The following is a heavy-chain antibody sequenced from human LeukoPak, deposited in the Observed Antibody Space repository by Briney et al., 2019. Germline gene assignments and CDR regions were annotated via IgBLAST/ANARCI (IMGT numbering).Heavy chain of an antibody. V-gene: IGHV3-30*03. D-gene: IGHD6-13*01. CDR3: ARGGISSSWYDY. CDR2: ISYDGSNK. Sequence: PGGSLRLSCAASGFTFSSYGMHWVRQAPGKGLEWVAVISYDGSNKYYADSVKGRFTISRDNSKNTLYLQMNSLRAEDTAVYYCARGGISSSWYDYWGQGTLVTVSS. J-gene: IGHJ4*02. CDR1: GFTFSSYG.